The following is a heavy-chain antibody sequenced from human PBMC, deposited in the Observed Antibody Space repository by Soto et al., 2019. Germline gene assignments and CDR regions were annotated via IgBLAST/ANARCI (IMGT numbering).Heavy chain of an antibody. CDR3: AHKGGYCSGGSCPYYFDY. D-gene: IGHD2-15*01. CDR2: IYWDDDK. J-gene: IGHJ4*02. V-gene: IGHV2-5*02. CDR1: GFSLSTSGVG. Sequence: SGPTLVNPTQTLTLTCTLSGFSLSTSGVGVGWIRQPPGKALEWLALIYWDDDKRYIPSLKSRLTITKDTSKNQVVLTMTSMDPVDTATYYCAHKGGYCSGGSCPYYFDYWGQGTLVTVSS.